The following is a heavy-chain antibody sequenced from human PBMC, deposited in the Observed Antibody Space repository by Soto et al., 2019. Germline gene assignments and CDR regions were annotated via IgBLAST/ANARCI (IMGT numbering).Heavy chain of an antibody. D-gene: IGHD2-2*01. J-gene: IGHJ6*03. CDR3: TRDRRYCSSTSCYFVYYYYMDV. CDR2: IRSKAYGGTT. V-gene: IGHV3-49*03. CDR1: GFTFGDYA. Sequence: GGSLRLSCTASGFTFGDYAMSWFRQAPGKGLEWVGFIRSKAYGGTTEYAASVKGRFTISRDDSKSIAYLQMNSLKTEDTAVYYCTRDRRYCSSTSCYFVYYYYMDVWGKGTSVTGS.